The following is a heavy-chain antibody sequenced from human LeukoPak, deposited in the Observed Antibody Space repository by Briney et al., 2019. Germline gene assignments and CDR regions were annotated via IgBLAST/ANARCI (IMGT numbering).Heavy chain of an antibody. V-gene: IGHV3-23*01. J-gene: IGHJ4*02. Sequence: SVKGRFTISRDNSKNTLYLQMYSLRAEDTAGYYCANEYFDYWGQGTLVTVSS. CDR3: ANEYFDY.